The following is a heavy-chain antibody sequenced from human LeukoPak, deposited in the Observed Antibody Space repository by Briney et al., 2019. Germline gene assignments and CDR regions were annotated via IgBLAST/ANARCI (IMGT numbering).Heavy chain of an antibody. CDR2: IYYSGST. D-gene: IGHD3-10*01. V-gene: IGHV4-59*11. Sequence: RTSGTLSLTCTVSGGSISSHYWSWLRRPPGKGLEWIGYIYYSGSTNYNPSLESRVTMSVDTSKNQISLKVGSVTAANTAVYYCAREFSSGSFDYWGQGTLVTVSS. CDR3: AREFSSGSFDY. CDR1: GGSISSHY. J-gene: IGHJ4*02.